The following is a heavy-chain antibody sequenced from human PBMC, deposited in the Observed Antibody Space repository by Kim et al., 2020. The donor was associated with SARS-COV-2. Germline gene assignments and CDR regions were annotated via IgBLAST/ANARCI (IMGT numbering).Heavy chain of an antibody. CDR1: GYTLTELS. Sequence: ASVKVSCKVSGYTLTELSMHWVRQAPGKGLEWMGGFDPEDGETIYAQKFQGRVTMTEDTSTDTAYMELSSLRSEDTAVYYCATDKLGYCSGGSCSPRLSSYGMDVWGQGTTVTVSS. V-gene: IGHV1-24*01. CDR2: FDPEDGET. J-gene: IGHJ6*02. CDR3: ATDKLGYCSGGSCSPRLSSYGMDV. D-gene: IGHD2-15*01.